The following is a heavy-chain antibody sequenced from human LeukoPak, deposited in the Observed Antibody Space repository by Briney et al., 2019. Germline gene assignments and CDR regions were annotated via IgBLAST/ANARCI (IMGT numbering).Heavy chain of an antibody. CDR2: IGGSGGSA. CDR3: AKDIWGAGGFY. Sequence: PGGSLRLSCAASGFTFSSCAMSWVRQAPGKGLEWVSGIGGSGGSASYADPVKGRFTISRDNAKNSLYLQMNSLRAEDTALYYCAKDIWGAGGFYWGQGTLVTVSS. CDR1: GFTFSSCA. D-gene: IGHD6-13*01. J-gene: IGHJ4*02. V-gene: IGHV3-23*01.